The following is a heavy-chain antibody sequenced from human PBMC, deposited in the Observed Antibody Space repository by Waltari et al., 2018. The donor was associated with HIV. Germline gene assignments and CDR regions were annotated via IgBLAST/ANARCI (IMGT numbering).Heavy chain of an antibody. CDR3: ARQKRTTVWFDP. D-gene: IGHD1-7*01. J-gene: IGHJ5*02. Sequence: QLQLQESGPGLVKPSETLSLTCTVPGGSISSSSYYRVWIRQPPGKGLEWIGSIYYSGSTYYNPSLKSRVTISVDTSKNQFSLKLSSVTAADTAVYYCARQKRTTVWFDPWGQGTLVTVSS. V-gene: IGHV4-39*01. CDR2: IYYSGST. CDR1: GGSISSSSYY.